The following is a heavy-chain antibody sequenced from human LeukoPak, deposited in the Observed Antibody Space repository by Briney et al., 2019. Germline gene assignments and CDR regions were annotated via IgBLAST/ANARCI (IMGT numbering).Heavy chain of an antibody. CDR3: ASGSLGDYEEGVDY. D-gene: IGHD4-17*01. CDR1: GFTFSSYA. CDR2: ISYDGSNK. J-gene: IGHJ4*02. V-gene: IGHV3-30-3*01. Sequence: GRSLRLSCAASGFTFSSYAMHWVRQAPGKGLEWVAVISYDGSNKYYADSVKGRFTISRDNSKNTLYLQMNSLRAEDTAVYYCASGSLGDYEEGVDYWGQGTLVTVSS.